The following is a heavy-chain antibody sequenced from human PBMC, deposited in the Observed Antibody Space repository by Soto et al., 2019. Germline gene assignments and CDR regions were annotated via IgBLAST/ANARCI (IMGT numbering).Heavy chain of an antibody. J-gene: IGHJ4*02. CDR3: AREMVRGVGSDY. CDR1: GYTFTSYG. Sequence: QVQLVQSGAEVKKPGASVKVSCKASGYTFTSYGISWVRQAPGQGLEWMGWISTYNGNTKYAQKLQGRVTMTTDTSRSAAYMELRSLRADDTAVFYCAREMVRGVGSDYWGQGSPVTVFS. D-gene: IGHD3-10*01. CDR2: ISTYNGNT. V-gene: IGHV1-18*01.